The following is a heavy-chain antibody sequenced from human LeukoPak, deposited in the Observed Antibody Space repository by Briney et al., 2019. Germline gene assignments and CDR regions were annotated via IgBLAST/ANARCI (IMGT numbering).Heavy chain of an antibody. J-gene: IGHJ4*02. CDR2: ISGSGGST. D-gene: IGHD3-22*01. CDR3: AKDGGQKTYYYDSSGYYYEDY. CDR1: GFTFSSYA. Sequence: GGSLRLSCAASGFTFSSYAMSWVRQAPGKGLEWVSAISGSGGSTYYADSVKGRFTISRDNSKNTLYLQMNSLRAEDTAVYYCAKDGGQKTYYYDSSGYYYEDYWGQGTLVTVSS. V-gene: IGHV3-23*01.